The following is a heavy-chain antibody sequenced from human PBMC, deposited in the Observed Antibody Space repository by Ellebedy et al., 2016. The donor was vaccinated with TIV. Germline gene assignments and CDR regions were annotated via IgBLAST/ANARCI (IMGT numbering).Heavy chain of an antibody. D-gene: IGHD2-21*02. CDR3: ARDPNYCGGDCYHPNYYYYGMDV. CDR2: IYYSGST. J-gene: IGHJ6*02. Sequence: GSLRLSXTVSGGSISSYYWSWIRQPPGKGLEWIGYIYYSGSTNYNPSLKSRVTISVDTSKNQFSLKLSSVTAADTAVYYCARDPNYCGGDCYHPNYYYYGMDVWGQGTTVTVSS. V-gene: IGHV4-59*12. CDR1: GGSISSYY.